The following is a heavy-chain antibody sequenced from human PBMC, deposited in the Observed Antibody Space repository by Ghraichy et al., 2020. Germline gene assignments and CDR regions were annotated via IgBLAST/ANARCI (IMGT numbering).Heavy chain of an antibody. D-gene: IGHD2-21*02. CDR3: ARDPYCGGDCYEFDY. J-gene: IGHJ4*02. V-gene: IGHV1-3*01. Sequence: ASVKVSCKASGYTFTSYAMHWVRQAPGQRLEWMGWINAGNGNTKYSQKFQGRVTITRDTSASTAYMELSSLRSEDTAVYYCARDPYCGGDCYEFDYWGQGTLVTVSS. CDR2: INAGNGNT. CDR1: GYTFTSYA.